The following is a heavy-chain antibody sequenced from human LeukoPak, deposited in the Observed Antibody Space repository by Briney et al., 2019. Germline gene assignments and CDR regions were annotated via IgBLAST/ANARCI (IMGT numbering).Heavy chain of an antibody. Sequence: GGSLRLSCAASGFTFCSYAMSWVRQAPGKGLEWVSTISDSGGSTYHADSVKGRFTISRDNSKNTLYLQMNSLRPEDTAVYYCAKDHGYSGDEIFDYWGQGTLVTVSS. CDR2: ISDSGGST. CDR1: GFTFCSYA. D-gene: IGHD5-12*01. V-gene: IGHV3-23*01. CDR3: AKDHGYSGDEIFDY. J-gene: IGHJ4*02.